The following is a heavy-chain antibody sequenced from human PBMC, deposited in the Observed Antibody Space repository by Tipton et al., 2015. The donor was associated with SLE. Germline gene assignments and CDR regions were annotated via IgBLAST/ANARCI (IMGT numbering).Heavy chain of an antibody. D-gene: IGHD2-15*01. Sequence: LRLSCTVSGGSISSGSYYWSWIRQPAGKGLEWIGRIYTSGSTNYNPSLKSRVTISVDTSKNQFSLKLSSVTAADTAVYYCARMFIGYYMDVWGNGTTVTVSS. CDR1: GGSISSGSYY. J-gene: IGHJ6*03. CDR3: ARMFIGYYMDV. V-gene: IGHV4-61*02. CDR2: IYTSGST.